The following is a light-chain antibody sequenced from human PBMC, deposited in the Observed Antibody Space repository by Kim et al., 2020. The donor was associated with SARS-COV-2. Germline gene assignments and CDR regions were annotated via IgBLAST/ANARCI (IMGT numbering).Light chain of an antibody. J-gene: IGKJ1*01. CDR2: WAS. CDR3: QQYYSTPPT. CDR1: QSVSYTSNNENY. V-gene: IGKV4-1*01. Sequence: TANGKTSQSVSYTSNNENYLAWDQQKPLQPPRLLIYWASTRESGVPDRFSGSGSGTDFTLTISSLQAEDVAVYYCQQYYSTPPTFGQGTKVDIK.